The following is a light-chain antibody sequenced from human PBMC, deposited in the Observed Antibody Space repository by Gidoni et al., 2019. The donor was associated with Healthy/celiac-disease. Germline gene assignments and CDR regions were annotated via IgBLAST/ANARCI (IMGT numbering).Light chain of an antibody. V-gene: IGKV3-20*01. CDR1: QSVSSSY. CDR3: HQYDSSPPSIFT. J-gene: IGKJ3*01. CDR2: VAS. Sequence: EIVLTQSTGTLSLSPGERATLSCRASQSVSSSYLAWYQQQPGQTPRLLIYVASSRSTGIPDRFSCSVSGTDFTLTISRVEPEAFALYSCHQYDSSPPSIFTFGPGTKVDIK.